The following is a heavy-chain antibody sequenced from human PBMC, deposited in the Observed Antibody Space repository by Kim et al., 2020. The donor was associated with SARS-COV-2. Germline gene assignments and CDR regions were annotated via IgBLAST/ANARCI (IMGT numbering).Heavy chain of an antibody. CDR2: INHSGST. CDR3: ARRGFSSSWYPGAYYYYYYMDV. CDR1: GGSFSGYY. Sequence: SETLSLTCAVYGGSFSGYYWSWIRQPPGKGLEWIGEINHSGSTNYNPSLKSRVTISVDTSKNQFSLKLSSVTAADTAVYYCARRGFSSSWYPGAYYYYYYMDVWGKGTTVTVSS. J-gene: IGHJ6*03. V-gene: IGHV4-34*01. D-gene: IGHD6-13*01.